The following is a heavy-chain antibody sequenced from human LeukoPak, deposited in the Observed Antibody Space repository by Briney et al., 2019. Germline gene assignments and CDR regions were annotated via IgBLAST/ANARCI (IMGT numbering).Heavy chain of an antibody. D-gene: IGHD2-2*02. CDR2: INPNSGGT. CDR1: GYTFTGYY. Sequence: ASVKVSCKASGYTFTGYYMHWVRQAPGQGLEWMGWINPNSGGTNYAQKFQGRVTMTRNTSISTAYMELSSLRSEDTAVYYCARAQSLPAAISPLDYWGQGTLVTVSS. V-gene: IGHV1-2*02. CDR3: ARAQSLPAAISPLDY. J-gene: IGHJ4*02.